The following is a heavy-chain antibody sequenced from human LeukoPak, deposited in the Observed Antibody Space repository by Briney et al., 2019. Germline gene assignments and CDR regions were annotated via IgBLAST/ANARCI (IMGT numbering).Heavy chain of an antibody. CDR1: GFTFSSYW. D-gene: IGHD1-7*01. CDR3: ARSVVTGTTLNY. Sequence: GGSLRLSCAASGFTFSSYWMSWVRQAPGKGLEWVANIKQDGSEKYYVDSVRGRFTISRDNAKNSLYLQMNSLRAEDAAVYYCARSVVTGTTLNYWGQGTLVTVSS. V-gene: IGHV3-7*03. J-gene: IGHJ4*02. CDR2: IKQDGSEK.